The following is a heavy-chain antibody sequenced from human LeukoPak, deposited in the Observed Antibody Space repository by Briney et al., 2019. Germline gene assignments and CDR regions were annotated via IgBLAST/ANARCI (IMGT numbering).Heavy chain of an antibody. V-gene: IGHV1-69*05. Sequence: SVKVSCKASGYTFTSYDINWVRQATGQGLEWMGGIIPIFGTANYAQKFQGRVTITTDESTSTAYMELSSLRSEDTAVYYCATGRSPRPYDSSGYLDYWGQGTLVTVSS. CDR1: GYTFTSYD. D-gene: IGHD3-22*01. CDR2: IIPIFGTA. J-gene: IGHJ4*02. CDR3: ATGRSPRPYDSSGYLDY.